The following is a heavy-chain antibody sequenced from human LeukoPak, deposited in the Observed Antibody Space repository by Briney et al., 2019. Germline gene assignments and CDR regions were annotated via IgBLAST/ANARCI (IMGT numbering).Heavy chain of an antibody. CDR1: GYTCTSYD. CDR3: ARGYSSSWYVGDAFDI. CDR2: MNPNSGNT. Sequence: ASVTVSCKASGYTCTSYDINWVRQATGQGLEWMGWMNPNSGNTGYAQKFQGRVTMTRNTSISTAYMELSSLRSEDTAVYYCARGYSSSWYVGDAFDIWGQGTTVTVSS. V-gene: IGHV1-8*01. J-gene: IGHJ3*02. D-gene: IGHD6-13*01.